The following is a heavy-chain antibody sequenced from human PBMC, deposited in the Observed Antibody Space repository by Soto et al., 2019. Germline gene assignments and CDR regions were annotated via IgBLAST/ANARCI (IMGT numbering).Heavy chain of an antibody. CDR1: GFTFDDYG. V-gene: IGHV3-20*01. CDR2: INWNGGST. CDR3: ARGDVVVPAANDAFDI. D-gene: IGHD2-2*01. J-gene: IGHJ3*02. Sequence: SGXSRRLSGAASGFTFDDYGMSWGRQAPVKGLEWVSGINWNGGSTGYADSVKGRFTISRDNAKNSLYLQMNSLRAEDTALYHCARGDVVVPAANDAFDIWGQGTMVTVSS.